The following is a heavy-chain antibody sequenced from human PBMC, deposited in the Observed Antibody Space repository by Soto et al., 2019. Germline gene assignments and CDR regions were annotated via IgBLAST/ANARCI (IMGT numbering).Heavy chain of an antibody. D-gene: IGHD3-16*01. Sequence: PSETLSLTCTVSGASMTNYYGSWVRQTPEKGMEWIGYMFYSGTSNYNSSLKSRVTISVDTSKNQFSLKLRSVTAADTATYDCVRSRNAFGGVSWGLGNLVTFSS. CDR3: VRSRNAFGGVS. CDR2: MFYSGTS. V-gene: IGHV4-59*01. CDR1: GASMTNYY. J-gene: IGHJ4*02.